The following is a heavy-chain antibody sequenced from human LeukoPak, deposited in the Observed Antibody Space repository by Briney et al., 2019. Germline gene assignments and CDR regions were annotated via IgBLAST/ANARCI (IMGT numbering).Heavy chain of an antibody. V-gene: IGHV3-48*03. Sequence: GGSLRLSCAASGFTFSSYEMNWVRQAPGKGLEWVSYISSSGNTIYYADSVKGRFTTSRDNAKNSLYLQMNSLRAEDTAVYYCARKNYDNSGYFHHWGQGNLVTVSS. J-gene: IGHJ1*01. CDR1: GFTFSSYE. D-gene: IGHD3-22*01. CDR2: ISSSGNTI. CDR3: ARKNYDNSGYFHH.